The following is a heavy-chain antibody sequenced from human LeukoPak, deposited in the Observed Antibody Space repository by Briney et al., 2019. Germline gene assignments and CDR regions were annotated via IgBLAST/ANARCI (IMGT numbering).Heavy chain of an antibody. J-gene: IGHJ5*02. CDR2: ISGSGANT. CDR3: AGYCSTTSCYSSPNWFDP. V-gene: IGHV3-23*01. D-gene: IGHD2-2*01. CDR1: GFTFSSYG. Sequence: GGSLRLSCAASGFTFSSYGMSWVRQAPGKGLEWISGISGSGANTYYADSVKGRLTISRDNSKNTLYLQMNSLRVEDTAVYYCAGYCSTTSCYSSPNWFDPWGQGTLVTVSS.